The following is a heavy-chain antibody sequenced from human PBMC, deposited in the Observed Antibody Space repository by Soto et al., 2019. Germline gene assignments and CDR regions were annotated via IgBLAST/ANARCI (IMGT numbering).Heavy chain of an antibody. J-gene: IGHJ4*02. D-gene: IGHD5-18*01. CDR2: ISSSGSTI. Sequence: VQLVESGGGLVQPGGSLRLSCAASGFTFSSYEMNWVRQAPGKGLEWVSYISSSGSTIYYADSVKGRFTISRDNAKNSLYLQMNSLRAEDTAVYYCARDHTGSYGYNYFDYWGQGTLVTVSS. V-gene: IGHV3-48*03. CDR1: GFTFSSYE. CDR3: ARDHTGSYGYNYFDY.